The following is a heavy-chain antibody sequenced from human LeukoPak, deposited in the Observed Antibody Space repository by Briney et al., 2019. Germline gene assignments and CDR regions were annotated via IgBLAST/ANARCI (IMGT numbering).Heavy chain of an antibody. Sequence: PSETLSLTCTVSGGSISSYYWSWIRQPAGKGLEWIGRIYTSGSTNYNPSLKSRVTISVDTSKNQFSLKLSSVTAADTAVYYCASQSIFGVVPEFDYWGQGTLVTVSS. D-gene: IGHD3-3*01. J-gene: IGHJ4*02. CDR1: GGSISSYY. V-gene: IGHV4-4*07. CDR3: ASQSIFGVVPEFDY. CDR2: IYTSGST.